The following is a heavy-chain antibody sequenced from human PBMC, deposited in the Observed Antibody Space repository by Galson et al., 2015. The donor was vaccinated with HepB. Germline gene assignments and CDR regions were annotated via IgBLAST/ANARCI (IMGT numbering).Heavy chain of an antibody. Sequence: ETLSLTCTVSGGSLSLYYWSWIRQPAGKGLEWIGRIYPSGGTHYNPSLTSRVTMSVDTSENQFSLKLNSVTAADTAVYYCARGNGFRSGYYWSFDYWGQGILVTVSS. V-gene: IGHV4-4*07. CDR2: IYPSGGT. CDR1: GGSLSLYY. CDR3: ARGNGFRSGYYWSFDY. J-gene: IGHJ4*02. D-gene: IGHD3-3*01.